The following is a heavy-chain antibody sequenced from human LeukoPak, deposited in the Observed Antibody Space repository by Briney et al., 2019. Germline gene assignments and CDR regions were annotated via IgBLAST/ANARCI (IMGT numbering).Heavy chain of an antibody. CDR2: TDHSGRA. D-gene: IGHD3-10*01. J-gene: IGHJ4*02. CDR1: GGPLSGYL. Sequence: PSETLSLTCAVYGGPLSGYLWTWIRQPPGKGLEWLGETDHSGRADYNPSLKSRLIISVDMSKNQFSLRLRSVTAADTAVYYCARVSYHHASGRASDYWGQGTLITVSS. V-gene: IGHV4-34*01. CDR3: ARVSYHHASGRASDY.